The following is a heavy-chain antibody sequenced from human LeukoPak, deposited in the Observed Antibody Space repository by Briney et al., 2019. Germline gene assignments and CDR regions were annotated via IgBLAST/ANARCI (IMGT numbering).Heavy chain of an antibody. J-gene: IGHJ6*03. CDR2: INPSGGST. V-gene: IGHV1-46*01. D-gene: IGHD2-15*01. CDR1: GYTFTSYY. CDR3: AVGVVVLAATSRHYYYHMDV. Sequence: ASVKVSCKASGYTFTSYYMHWVRQAPGQGLEWMGIINPSGGSTSYAQKFQGRVTMTRDKSTSTAYMELSSLRSEDTAVYYCAVGVVVLAATSRHYYYHMDVWGKGTTVTVSS.